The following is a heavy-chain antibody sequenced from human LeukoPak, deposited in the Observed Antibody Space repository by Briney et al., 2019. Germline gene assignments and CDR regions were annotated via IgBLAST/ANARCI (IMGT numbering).Heavy chain of an antibody. V-gene: IGHV3-9*02. D-gene: IGHD4-17*01. CDR1: GFTSEDYA. Sequence: PGGSLRLSCAASGFTSEDYAMLWVRQAPGKGLEWVSGISWNSGSIGYADSVKGRFTISRDNAKNSLYLQMNSLRAEDTALYYCAKDSGARYYYGMDVWGQGTTVTVSS. CDR3: AKDSGARYYYGMDV. CDR2: ISWNSGSI. J-gene: IGHJ6*02.